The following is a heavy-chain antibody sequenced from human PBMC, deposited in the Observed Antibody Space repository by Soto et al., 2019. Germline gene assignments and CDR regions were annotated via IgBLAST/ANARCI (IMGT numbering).Heavy chain of an antibody. CDR2: TYYRSKWYN. Sequence: SQTLSLTCVISGDSVSSNSAAWNWIRQSPSRGLEWLGRTYYRSKWYNDYAVSVKSRITINPDTSKNQFSLQLNSVTPEDTAVYYCARVSISRSAAGSSYFDYWGKGTLVTVS. J-gene: IGHJ4*02. CDR1: GDSVSSNSAA. CDR3: ARVSISRSAAGSSYFDY. V-gene: IGHV6-1*01. D-gene: IGHD6-13*01.